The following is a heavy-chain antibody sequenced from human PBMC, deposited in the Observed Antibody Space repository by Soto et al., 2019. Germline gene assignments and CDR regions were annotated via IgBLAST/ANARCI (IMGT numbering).Heavy chain of an antibody. V-gene: IGHV4-39*01. CDR3: ARGKYSYGHHFDY. CDR2: IYYSGST. Sequence: PSETLSLTCTVSGGSISSSSYYWGWIRQPPGKGLEWIGSIYYSGSTYYNPSLKSRVTISVDTSKNQFSLKLSSVTAADTAVYYCARGKYSYGHHFDYWGRGTLVTVSS. J-gene: IGHJ4*02. CDR1: GGSISSSSYY. D-gene: IGHD5-18*01.